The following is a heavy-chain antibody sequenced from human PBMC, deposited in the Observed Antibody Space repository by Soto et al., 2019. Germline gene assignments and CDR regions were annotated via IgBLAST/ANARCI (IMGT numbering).Heavy chain of an antibody. Sequence: GGSLRLSCAASGFTVTNNYMSWVRQTPGKGLEWVSVVYGGGDTFYADSVKGRFTVSRDNSKNTIYLQMNSLRVEDTAMYYCVRNPWSVDSFIVWGQGTMVTVSS. CDR2: VYGGGDT. CDR3: VRNPWSVDSFIV. V-gene: IGHV3-66*01. CDR1: GFTVTNNY. J-gene: IGHJ3*01. D-gene: IGHD2-8*02.